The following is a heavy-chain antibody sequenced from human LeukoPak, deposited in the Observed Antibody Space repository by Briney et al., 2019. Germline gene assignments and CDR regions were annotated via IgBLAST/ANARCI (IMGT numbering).Heavy chain of an antibody. CDR1: GFTFSSYG. Sequence: GRSLRLSCAASGFTFSSYGMHWVRQAPGKGLEWVAVIWYDGSNKYYADSVKGRFTISRDNSKNTLYLQMNSLRAEDTAVYYCAKSRQATTFVVGYMDVWGKGTTVTVSS. V-gene: IGHV3-33*06. J-gene: IGHJ6*03. D-gene: IGHD2-21*01. CDR2: IWYDGSNK. CDR3: AKSRQATTFVVGYMDV.